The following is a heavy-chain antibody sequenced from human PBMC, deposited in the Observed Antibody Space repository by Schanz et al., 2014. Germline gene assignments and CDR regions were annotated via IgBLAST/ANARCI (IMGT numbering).Heavy chain of an antibody. D-gene: IGHD2-15*01. CDR3: ARGGVVVVTAALNWFDP. V-gene: IGHV7-4-1*02. J-gene: IGHJ5*02. CDR2: INTNNGDP. Sequence: QVQLVQSGSELKKPGASVKVSCKASGYTFTSFAMNWVRQAPGQGLEWMGWINTNNGDPTYAQGFTGRFVFSLDTSVSTAYLQISSLKAEDTAVYYCARGGVVVVTAALNWFDPWGQGTLVIVSS. CDR1: GYTFTSFA.